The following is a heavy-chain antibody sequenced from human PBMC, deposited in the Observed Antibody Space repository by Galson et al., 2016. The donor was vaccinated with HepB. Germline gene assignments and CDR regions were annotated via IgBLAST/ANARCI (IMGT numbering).Heavy chain of an antibody. CDR2: IYYSGSI. CDR1: GGSINSYY. D-gene: IGHD3-10*01. J-gene: IGHJ6*02. Sequence: SETLSLTCTISGGSINSYYWSWVRLSPGKGLEWIGYIYYSGSINYNPSHKSRVTISGDTSKSQFSLPLNSVPAADTAVYYCAGSRALYYYYPMDVWGQGTTVTVSS. V-gene: IGHV4-59*01. CDR3: AGSRALYYYYPMDV.